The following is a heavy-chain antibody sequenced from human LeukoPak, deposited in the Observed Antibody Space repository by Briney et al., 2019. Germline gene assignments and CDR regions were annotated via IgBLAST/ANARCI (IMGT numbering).Heavy chain of an antibody. CDR3: ASWTTVVTSGFDWDNWFDP. D-gene: IGHD4-23*01. Sequence: ASVKVSCKASGYTFTSYGISWVRQAPGQGLEWMGWISAYNGNTNYAQKLQGRVTMTTDTSTSTAYMELSSLRSEDTAVYYCASWTTVVTSGFDWDNWFDPWGRGTLVTVSS. V-gene: IGHV1-18*01. CDR1: GYTFTSYG. J-gene: IGHJ5*02. CDR2: ISAYNGNT.